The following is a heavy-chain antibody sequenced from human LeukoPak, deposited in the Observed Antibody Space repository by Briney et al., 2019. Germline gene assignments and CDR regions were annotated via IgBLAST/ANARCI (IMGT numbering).Heavy chain of an antibody. CDR3: ARDGRYCSGGSCYYYYGMDV. D-gene: IGHD2-15*01. Sequence: PGGSLRLCCVASGFTLSSYSMNWVRQAPGKGLEWVSYISSSTGTIYYADSVRGRFTISRDNAKNSLYLQMNSLRAEDTAVYYCARDGRYCSGGSCYYYYGMDVWGQGTTVTVSS. V-gene: IGHV3-48*04. CDR1: GFTLSSYS. CDR2: ISSSTGTI. J-gene: IGHJ6*02.